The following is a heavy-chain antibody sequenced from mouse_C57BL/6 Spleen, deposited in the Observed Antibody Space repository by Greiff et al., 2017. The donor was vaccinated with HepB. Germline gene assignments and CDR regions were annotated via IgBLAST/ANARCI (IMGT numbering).Heavy chain of an antibody. CDR3: ARVYGSSHWYFDV. J-gene: IGHJ1*03. CDR1: GYTFTSYW. Sequence: QVQLQQPGAELVKPGASVKLSCKASGYTFTSYWMHWVKQRPGQGLEWIGMIHPNSGSTNYNEKFKSKATLTVDKSSSTAYMQLSSLTSEDSAVYDGARVYGSSHWYFDVWGTGTTVTVSS. D-gene: IGHD1-1*01. CDR2: IHPNSGST. V-gene: IGHV1-64*01.